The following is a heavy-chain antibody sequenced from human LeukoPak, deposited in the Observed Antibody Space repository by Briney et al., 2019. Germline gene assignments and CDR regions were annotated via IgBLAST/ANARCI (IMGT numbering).Heavy chain of an antibody. V-gene: IGHV4-34*01. D-gene: IGHD2-2*01. J-gene: IGHJ6*03. CDR2: INHSGST. Sequence: SETLSLTCAVYGGSFSGYYWSWIRQPPGKGLEWIGEINHSGSTNYNPSLKSRVTISVDTSKNQFSLKLSSVTAADTAVYYCASKYCSSTSHPFCYYYMDVWGKGTTVTVSS. CDR1: GGSFSGYY. CDR3: ASKYCSSTSHPFCYYYMDV.